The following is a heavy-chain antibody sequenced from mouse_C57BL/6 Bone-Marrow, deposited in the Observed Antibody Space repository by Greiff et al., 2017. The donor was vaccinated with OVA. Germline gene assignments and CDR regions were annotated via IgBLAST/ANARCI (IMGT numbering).Heavy chain of an antibody. CDR2: INPSNGGT. CDR3: ARWKVDGYYDYYAMDY. CDR1: GYTFTDYY. Sequence: EVQLQQSGPVLVKPGASVKMSCKASGYTFTDYYMNWVKQSHGKSLEWIGVINPSNGGTSYNQKFKGKATLTVDKSSSTAYMELNSLTSEDSAVYYCARWKVDGYYDYYAMDYWGQGTSVTVAS. J-gene: IGHJ4*01. D-gene: IGHD2-3*01. V-gene: IGHV1-19*01.